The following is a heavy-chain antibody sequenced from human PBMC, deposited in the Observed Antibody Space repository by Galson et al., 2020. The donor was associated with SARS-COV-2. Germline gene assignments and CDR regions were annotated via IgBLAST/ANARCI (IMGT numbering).Heavy chain of an antibody. CDR1: GFTFSTFA. J-gene: IGHJ1*01. D-gene: IGHD1-26*01. CDR3: AKGRDLLRGQFFQY. V-gene: IGHV3-23*01. CDR2: ISGGGDNT. Sequence: GESLKISCVASGFTFSTFAMTWVRQAPGKGLEWVSAISGGGDNTYYAESVKGRFTISRDNSKNTVYLQVDSLRAEDTAIYYCAKGRDLLRGQFFQYWGQGTQLVVSP.